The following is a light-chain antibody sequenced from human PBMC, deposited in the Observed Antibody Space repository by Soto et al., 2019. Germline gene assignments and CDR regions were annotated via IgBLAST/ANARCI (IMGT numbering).Light chain of an antibody. Sequence: NFRLTQPHSVSESPGKTVIISCSGSSASIAANYVQWYQQRPGSAPTTVIFENNRRPSGVPDRFSGSIDSSSNSASLTISGLEPEDEADYYCQSYLGSSLVFGGGTKVTVL. CDR3: QSYLGSSLV. CDR2: ENN. CDR1: SASIAANY. J-gene: IGLJ3*02. V-gene: IGLV6-57*02.